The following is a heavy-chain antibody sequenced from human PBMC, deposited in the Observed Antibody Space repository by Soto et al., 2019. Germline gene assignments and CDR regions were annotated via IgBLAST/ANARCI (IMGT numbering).Heavy chain of an antibody. CDR2: INPNSGGT. CDR3: ARASIVARPVYAMDG. V-gene: IGHV1-2*04. D-gene: IGHD6-6*01. J-gene: IGHJ6*01. CDR1: GYTFTGYY. Sequence: ASVKVSCKASGYTFTGYYMHWVRQAPGQGLEWMGWINPNSGGTNYAQKFQGWVTMTRDTSISTAYMELSRLRSDDTAVYYCARASIVARPVYAMDGWGQGTTVTGYS.